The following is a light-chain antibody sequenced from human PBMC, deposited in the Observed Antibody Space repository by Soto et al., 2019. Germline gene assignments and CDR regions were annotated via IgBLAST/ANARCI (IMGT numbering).Light chain of an antibody. CDR2: GAS. V-gene: IGKV3-20*01. CDR1: QSVSSNY. J-gene: IGKJ5*01. Sequence: EIVLTQSPGTLSLSPGERATLSCRASQSVSSNYLAWYQQKPGQAPRLLIYGASSRATGVPDRFSGSGSGTDFTLTISRLEPEDFAVYYCQQYNNWPITFGQGTRLEIK. CDR3: QQYNNWPIT.